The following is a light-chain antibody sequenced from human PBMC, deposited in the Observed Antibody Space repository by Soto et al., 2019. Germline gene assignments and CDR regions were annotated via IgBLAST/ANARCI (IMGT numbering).Light chain of an antibody. J-gene: IGLJ3*02. CDR2: EVS. CDR1: SSDVGGYNY. V-gene: IGLV2-14*01. Sequence: QSALTQPPSASGSPGQSITISCTGTSSDVGGYNYVSWYQQHPGNAPKLLIYEVSNRPSGVSNRFSGSKSGNTASLTISGLQAEDEADYYCSSYASSSTRVFGGGTKLTVL. CDR3: SSYASSSTRV.